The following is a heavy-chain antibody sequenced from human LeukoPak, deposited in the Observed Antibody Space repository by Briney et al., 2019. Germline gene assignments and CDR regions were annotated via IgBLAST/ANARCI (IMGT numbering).Heavy chain of an antibody. CDR1: GGSISSYY. V-gene: IGHV4-59*01. Sequence: SETLSLTCTVSGGSISSYYWSWIRQPPGKGLEWIGYIYYSGSTNYNPSLKSRVTISVDTSKNQFSLKLSSVTAADTAVYYCARAGGYCSSTSCYLGSWFDSWGQGTLVTVSS. J-gene: IGHJ5*01. CDR3: ARAGGYCSSTSCYLGSWFDS. CDR2: IYYSGST. D-gene: IGHD2-2*01.